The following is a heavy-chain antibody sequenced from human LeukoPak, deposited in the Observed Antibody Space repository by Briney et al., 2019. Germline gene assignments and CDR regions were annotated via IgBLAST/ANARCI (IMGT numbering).Heavy chain of an antibody. Sequence: PSETLSLTCTVSGGSVSSGSYYWSWIRQPLGKGLEWIGYIYYSGSTNYNPSLKSRVTISVDTSKNQFSLKLSPVTTADTAVYYCARTQWLAHFDYWGQGTLVTVSS. CDR2: IYYSGST. J-gene: IGHJ4*02. D-gene: IGHD6-19*01. CDR1: GGSVSSGSYY. CDR3: ARTQWLAHFDY. V-gene: IGHV4-61*01.